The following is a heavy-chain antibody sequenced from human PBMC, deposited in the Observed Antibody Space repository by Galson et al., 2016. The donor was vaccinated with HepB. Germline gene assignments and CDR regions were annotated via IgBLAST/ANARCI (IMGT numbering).Heavy chain of an antibody. V-gene: IGHV4-4*02. CDR1: GASISTSNW. Sequence: LTCAVSGASISTSNWWHWVRQSPGKGLEWIGEIYHTGDTNYNPSLRSRVTLSVDKSKNQFSLKLNSVTAADTAVYHRAKIRLLCPSTTCYGVGLDYWGQGTLVTVS. CDR3: AKIRLLCPSTTCYGVGLDY. D-gene: IGHD2-2*01. CDR2: IYHTGDT. J-gene: IGHJ4*02.